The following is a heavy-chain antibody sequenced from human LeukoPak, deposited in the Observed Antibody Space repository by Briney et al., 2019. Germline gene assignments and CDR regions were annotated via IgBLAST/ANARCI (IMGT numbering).Heavy chain of an antibody. D-gene: IGHD4-17*01. CDR2: ISYDGSNK. V-gene: IGHV3-30-3*01. CDR3: AKDETVRDYYGMDV. CDR1: GFTFSSYA. Sequence: PGGSLRLSCAASGFTFSSYAMHWVRQAPGKGLEWVAVISYDGSNKYYADSVKGRLTISRDNSKNTLYLQMNSLRAEDTAVYYCAKDETVRDYYGMDVWGQGTTVTVSS. J-gene: IGHJ6*02.